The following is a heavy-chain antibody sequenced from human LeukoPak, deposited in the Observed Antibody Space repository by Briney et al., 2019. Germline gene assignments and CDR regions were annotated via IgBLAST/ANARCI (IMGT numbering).Heavy chain of an antibody. V-gene: IGHV3-23*01. CDR3: ARRTPTLDY. J-gene: IGHJ4*02. CDR1: GFTFTHHA. CDR2: ISTSGDST. D-gene: IGHD3-16*01. Sequence: GGSLRLSCAASGFTFTHHAMNWVRQAPGKGLGWVSLISTSGDSTYYADSVKGRFAISRDNSKDMVFLQLNGPRAEDTAVYFCARRTPTLDYWGQGTMVTVSS.